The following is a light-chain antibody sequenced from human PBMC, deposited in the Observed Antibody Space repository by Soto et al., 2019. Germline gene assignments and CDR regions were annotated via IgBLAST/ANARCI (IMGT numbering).Light chain of an antibody. CDR1: QSVSSN. Sequence: EIVMTQSPATLSVSPGERATLSCRASQSVSSNLAWYQQKPGQAPRLLIYGASTRATGIPARFSGSGSGTEFTLTISSLQYEDFEVYYCQQYNNWPQSLGQGTRLEIK. J-gene: IGKJ5*01. CDR3: QQYNNWPQS. V-gene: IGKV3-15*01. CDR2: GAS.